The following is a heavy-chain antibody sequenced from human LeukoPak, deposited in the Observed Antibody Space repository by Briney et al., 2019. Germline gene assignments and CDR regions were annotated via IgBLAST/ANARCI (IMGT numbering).Heavy chain of an antibody. CDR1: GYSFTSYW. CDR2: IYPGDPDT. J-gene: IGHJ4*02. V-gene: IGHV5-51*01. Sequence: GESLKISCKGSGYSFTSYWIGWVRQMPGKGLGWMGIIYPGDPDTRYSPSFQGQVIISADKSTATAYLHLSDLKASDTAIYYCGRHMNNLQLWLDYWGQGTVVTVSS. D-gene: IGHD1/OR15-1a*01. CDR3: GRHMNNLQLWLDY.